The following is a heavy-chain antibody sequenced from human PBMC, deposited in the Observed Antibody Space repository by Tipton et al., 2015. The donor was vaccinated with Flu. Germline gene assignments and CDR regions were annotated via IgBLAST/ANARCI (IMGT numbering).Heavy chain of an antibody. Sequence: VQLVQSGPEVKKPGASVKVSCKASGDSFTGDYVHWVRQAPGQGFEWMGWINPNSGGTKYAQRFQDRVIMTRDTSISTVYMELSRLRSDDTAVYYCATSRSSWYVDYWGQGTLVTVSS. CDR1: GDSFTGDY. V-gene: IGHV1-2*02. D-gene: IGHD2-2*01. CDR3: ATSRSSWYVDY. CDR2: INPNSGGT. J-gene: IGHJ4*02.